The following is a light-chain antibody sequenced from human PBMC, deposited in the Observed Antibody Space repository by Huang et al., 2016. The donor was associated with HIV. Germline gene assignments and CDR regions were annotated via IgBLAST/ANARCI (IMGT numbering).Light chain of an antibody. CDR1: QGISDW. V-gene: IGKV1-12*01. CDR3: QQANRFPELS. J-gene: IGKJ4*01. CDR2: AAS. Sequence: DIQMTQSPSSESASVGDRVTITCRASQGISDWVAWYQQKPGKAPTLLIYAASNLQSWAPLRFSGSGSGTFFTLTISSLQPEDSATYYCQQANRFPELSFGGGTRVEI.